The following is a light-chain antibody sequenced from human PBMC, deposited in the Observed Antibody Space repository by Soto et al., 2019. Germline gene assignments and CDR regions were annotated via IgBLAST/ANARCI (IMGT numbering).Light chain of an antibody. Sequence: QSALAQPSSVSGSPGQSITISCTGTSTDVGGYNYVSWYQHHPGKGPKLIIYEVSNRPSGVSDRFSGSKSGNTASLTISGLQAEDEADYYCSSYTRSSTPYVFGTGTKVTVL. J-gene: IGLJ1*01. V-gene: IGLV2-14*01. CDR3: SSYTRSSTPYV. CDR2: EVS. CDR1: STDVGGYNY.